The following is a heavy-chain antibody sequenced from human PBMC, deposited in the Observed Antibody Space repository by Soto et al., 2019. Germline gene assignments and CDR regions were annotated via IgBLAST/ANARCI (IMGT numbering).Heavy chain of an antibody. Sequence: SETLSLTCAVYGGSFSGYYWSWIRQPPGKGLEWIGEINHSGGTTYNPSLKSRATISVDTSMNQFSLKLSSVTAADTAVYYCARGGSSSTPHDAFDIWGQGTMVTVSS. V-gene: IGHV4-34*01. D-gene: IGHD6-13*01. J-gene: IGHJ3*02. CDR2: INHSGGT. CDR3: ARGGSSSTPHDAFDI. CDR1: GGSFSGYY.